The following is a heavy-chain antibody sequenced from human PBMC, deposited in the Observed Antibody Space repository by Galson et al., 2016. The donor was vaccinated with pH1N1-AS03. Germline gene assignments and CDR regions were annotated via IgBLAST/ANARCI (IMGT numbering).Heavy chain of an antibody. J-gene: IGHJ4*02. CDR3: TTADTELGYCTSTSCSLDF. V-gene: IGHV3-15*01. Sequence: SLRLSCAASGFAVRANAMSWVRQAPGKGLEWVGRIKSKTDGGTKAYAAPVKGRFAISRDDSENTLYLQMNSLKTEDTAVYYCTTADTELGYCTSTSCSLDFWGQGTLVTVSS. D-gene: IGHD2-2*01. CDR1: GFAVRANA. CDR2: IKSKTDGGTK.